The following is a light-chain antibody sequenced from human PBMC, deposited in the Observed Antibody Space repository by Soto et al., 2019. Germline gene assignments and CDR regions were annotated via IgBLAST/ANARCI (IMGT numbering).Light chain of an antibody. CDR1: SSDVDNYNY. J-gene: IGLJ1*01. Sequence: QSVLTQPASVSGSPAQSLAISCTGSSSDVDNYNYVSWYQHHPGKAPKLMIYDVTNWPSGVSDRFSGSKSGKTASLTISGFQAEDEADYYCSSYTSSGYYVFGTGTNITVL. CDR2: DVT. V-gene: IGLV2-14*03. CDR3: SSYTSSGYYV.